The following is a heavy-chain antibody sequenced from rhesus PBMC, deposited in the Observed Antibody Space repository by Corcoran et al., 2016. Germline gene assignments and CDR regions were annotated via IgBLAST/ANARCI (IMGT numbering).Heavy chain of an antibody. CDR2: IYGSSGST. CDR1: GGSISGGYD. CDR3: ARHPVYYDSGYYNSLDV. V-gene: IGHV4-76*01. J-gene: IGHJ5-2*02. Sequence: QVQLKESGPGLVRPSETLSLTCAVSGGSISGGYDWSWIRQPPGKGLEWIGYIYGSSGSTNYNPSLKNRVTISKDTSKNQFSLKLSSVTAADTAVYYCARHPVYYDSGYYNSLDVWGRGVLVTVSS. D-gene: IGHD3-28*01.